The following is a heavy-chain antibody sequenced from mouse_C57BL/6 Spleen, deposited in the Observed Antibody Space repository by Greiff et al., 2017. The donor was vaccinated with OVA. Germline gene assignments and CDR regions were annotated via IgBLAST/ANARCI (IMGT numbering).Heavy chain of an antibody. CDR1: GFTFSDYG. Sequence: EVQLVESGGGLVKPGGSLKLPCAASGFTFSDYGMHWVRQAPEKGLEWVAYISSGSSTIYYADTVKGRFTISRDNAKNTLFLQMTSLRSEDTAMYYCARRLWYFDVWGTGTTVTVSS. D-gene: IGHD3-2*02. CDR3: ARRLWYFDV. J-gene: IGHJ1*03. CDR2: ISSGSSTI. V-gene: IGHV5-17*01.